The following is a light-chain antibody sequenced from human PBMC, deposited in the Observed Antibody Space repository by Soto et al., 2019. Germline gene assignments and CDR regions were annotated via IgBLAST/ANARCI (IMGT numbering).Light chain of an antibody. CDR2: YAS. V-gene: IGKV1-33*01. CDR3: QQYDNLPSIT. J-gene: IGKJ5*01. Sequence: DIQMTQSPSSLSASVGDRVTITCQASQDISNYLNWYQQKPGKAPKLLIYYASNLKTGVPSRFSGSGSATDFTFTISSLQPEDIATYYCQQYDNLPSITFGQVTRLEIK. CDR1: QDISNY.